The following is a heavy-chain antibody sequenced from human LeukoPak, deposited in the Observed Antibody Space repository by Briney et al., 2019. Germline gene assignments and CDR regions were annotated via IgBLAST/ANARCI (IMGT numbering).Heavy chain of an antibody. Sequence: GGSLRLSCAASGFTFSRYALNWVRQAPGKGLEWVSCITYSGNSTYHADSVKGRFTISRDTSKSTLFLQMNSLRAEDTALYYCARGTGGSCYSAFAYWGQGTQVTVSS. D-gene: IGHD2-15*01. CDR3: ARGTGGSCYSAFAY. V-gene: IGHV3-23*01. CDR1: GFTFSRYA. CDR2: ITYSGNST. J-gene: IGHJ4*02.